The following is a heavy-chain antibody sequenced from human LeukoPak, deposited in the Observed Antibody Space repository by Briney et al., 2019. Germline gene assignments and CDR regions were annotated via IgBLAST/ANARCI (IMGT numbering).Heavy chain of an antibody. Sequence: PSETLSLTCTVSGGSISSYYWSWIRQPPGKGLEWIGYIYYSGSTNYNPSLKSRVTISVDTSKNQFSLKLSSVTAADTAVYYCARDESYYDSSGYYTWGQGTMVTVSS. D-gene: IGHD3-22*01. CDR1: GGSISSYY. J-gene: IGHJ3*01. CDR2: IYYSGST. V-gene: IGHV4-59*12. CDR3: ARDESYYDSSGYYT.